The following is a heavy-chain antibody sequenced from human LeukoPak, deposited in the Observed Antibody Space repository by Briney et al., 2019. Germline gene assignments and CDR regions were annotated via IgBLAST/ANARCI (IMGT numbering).Heavy chain of an antibody. J-gene: IGHJ4*02. CDR2: IYTSGST. V-gene: IGHV4-61*02. CDR1: GGSISSSNY. CDR3: ARDSMVRGAAMGIDY. Sequence: SETLSLTCTVSGGSISSSNYWSWIRQPAGKGLEWIGRIYTSGSTNYNPSLKSRVTISVDTSKNQFSLKLSSVTAADTAVYYCARDSMVRGAAMGIDYWGQGTLVTVSS. D-gene: IGHD3-10*01.